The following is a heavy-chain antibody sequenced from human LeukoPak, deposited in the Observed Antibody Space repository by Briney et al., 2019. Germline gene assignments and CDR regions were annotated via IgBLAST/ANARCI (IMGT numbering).Heavy chain of an antibody. CDR3: ARDMSGYDTIFGAYFDY. D-gene: IGHD5-12*01. CDR1: GFTFSIYG. Sequence: QPGSSLTLSCSPSGFTFSIYGMHWVPAAPGGRVEGGADIWKDGRNQYYEESVNGRFATTRDNSKNALYLQMTSLRAEDTGVYYRARDMSGYDTIFGAYFDYWGQRTLVSVS. J-gene: IGHJ4*02. CDR2: IWKDGRNQ. V-gene: IGHV3-33*01.